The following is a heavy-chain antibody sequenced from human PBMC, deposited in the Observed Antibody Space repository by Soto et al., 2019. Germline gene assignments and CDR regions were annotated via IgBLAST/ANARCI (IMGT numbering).Heavy chain of an antibody. CDR1: GYTFTSYG. J-gene: IGHJ3*02. Sequence: ASVKVSCKASGYTFTSYGISWVRQAPGQGLEWMGWISAYNGNTNYAQKLQGRVTMTTDTSTSTAYMELRSLRSDDTAVYYCARNRRYCSGGSCYLNDAFDIGGQGTMVT. D-gene: IGHD2-15*01. V-gene: IGHV1-18*04. CDR2: ISAYNGNT. CDR3: ARNRRYCSGGSCYLNDAFDI.